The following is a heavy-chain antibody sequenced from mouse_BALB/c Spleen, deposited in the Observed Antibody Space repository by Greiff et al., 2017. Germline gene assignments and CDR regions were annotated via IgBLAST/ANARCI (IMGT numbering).Heavy chain of an antibody. CDR2: IRNKANGYTT. V-gene: IGHV7-3*02. CDR3: ARDTDGYAMDY. J-gene: IGHJ4*01. CDR1: GFTFTDYY. Sequence: EVNLVESGGGLVQPGGSLRLSCATSGFTFTDYYMSWVRQPPGKALEWLGFIRNKANGYTTEYSASVKGRFTISRDNSQSILYLQMNTLRAEDSATYYCARDTDGYAMDYWGQGTSVTVSS.